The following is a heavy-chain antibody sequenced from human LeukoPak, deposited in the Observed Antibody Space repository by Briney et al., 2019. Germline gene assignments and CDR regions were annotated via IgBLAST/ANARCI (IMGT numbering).Heavy chain of an antibody. CDR3: ARDRAFWFDP. V-gene: IGHV1-8*02. CDR2: MNPNSGNT. CDR1: GYTFTSYD. J-gene: IGHJ5*02. Sequence: GASVKVSCKASGYTFTSYDINWVRQATGQGLEWMGWMNPNSGNTGYAQKFQGRVTMTRDMSTSTVYMELSSLRSEDTAVYYCARDRAFWFDPWGQGTLVTVSS.